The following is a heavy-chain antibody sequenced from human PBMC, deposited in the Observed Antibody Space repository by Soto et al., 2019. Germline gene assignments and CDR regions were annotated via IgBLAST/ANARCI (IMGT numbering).Heavy chain of an antibody. CDR2: IYYNEETKQNIPP. CDR3: ARDRGFIDGRGAIDH. CDR1: GASMSSYY. Sequence: QVQLQESGPGLVKASETLSLTCSVSGASMSSYYWSWIRQPPGKGLEWIGNIYYNEETKQNIPPKNNPSLNSRVTMSLDTSKNQCFLKLTSVTAADTAIYYCARDRGFIDGRGAIDHWGQGTLVTVSS. V-gene: IGHV4-59*01. J-gene: IGHJ4*02. D-gene: IGHD1-1*01.